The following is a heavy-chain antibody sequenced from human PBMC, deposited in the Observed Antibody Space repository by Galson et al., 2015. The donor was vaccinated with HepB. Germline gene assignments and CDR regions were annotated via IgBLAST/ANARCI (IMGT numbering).Heavy chain of an antibody. CDR3: AREDFDFLSGIEHGQIDY. D-gene: IGHD3-3*01. CDR2: ISYDGSNK. J-gene: IGHJ4*02. V-gene: IGHV3-30-3*01. Sequence: SLRLSCAASGFTLSTYSMHWVRQAPGKGLEWVGVISYDGSNKFYADSVKGRFTIFRDISKNTLYLQMNSLRTEDTAVYYCAREDFDFLSGIEHGQIDYWGQGTLLTVSS. CDR1: GFTLSTYS.